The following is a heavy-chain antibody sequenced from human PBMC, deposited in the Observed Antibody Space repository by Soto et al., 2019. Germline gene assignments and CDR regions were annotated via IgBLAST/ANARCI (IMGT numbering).Heavy chain of an antibody. V-gene: IGHV1-2*02. CDR2: INPNSGGT. CDR3: ACIAVAGTAYYYYGMDV. J-gene: IGHJ6*02. Sequence: ASVKVSCKASGYTFTGYYMHWVRQAPGQGLEWMGWINPNSGGTNYAQKFQGRVTMTRDTSISTAYMELRRLRSDDTAVYYCACIAVAGTAYYYYGMDVWGQGTTVTVSS. CDR1: GYTFTGYY. D-gene: IGHD6-19*01.